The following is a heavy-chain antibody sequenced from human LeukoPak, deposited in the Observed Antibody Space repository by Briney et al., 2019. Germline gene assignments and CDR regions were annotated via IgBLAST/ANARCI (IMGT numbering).Heavy chain of an antibody. CDR3: ARGPALATTVTSAQAVDY. V-gene: IGHV4-34*01. CDR2: INHSGST. Sequence: SETLSLTCAVYGGSFSGYYWSWIRQPPGKGLEWIGEINHSGSTNYNPSLKSRVTISVDTSKNQFSLKLSSATAADTAVYYCARGPALATTVTSAQAVDYWGQGTLVTVSS. CDR1: GGSFSGYY. J-gene: IGHJ4*02. D-gene: IGHD4-17*01.